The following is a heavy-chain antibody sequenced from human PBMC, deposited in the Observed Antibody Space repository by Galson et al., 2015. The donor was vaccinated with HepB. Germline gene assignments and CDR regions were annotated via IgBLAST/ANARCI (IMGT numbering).Heavy chain of an antibody. J-gene: IGHJ3*02. Sequence: SLRLSCAASGFTFSSYAMHWVRQAPGKGLEWVAVISYDGSNKYYADSVKGRFTISRDNSKNTLYLQMNSLRAEDTAVYYCARARTERIVVVPSQAFDIWGQGTMVTVSS. CDR1: GFTFSSYA. CDR3: ARARTERIVVVPSQAFDI. V-gene: IGHV3-30-3*01. CDR2: ISYDGSNK. D-gene: IGHD3-22*01.